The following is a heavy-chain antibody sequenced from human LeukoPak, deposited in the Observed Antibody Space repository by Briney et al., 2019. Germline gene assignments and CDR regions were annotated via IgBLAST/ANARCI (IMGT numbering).Heavy chain of an antibody. D-gene: IGHD3-16*01. CDR2: IGDTGRAR. CDR1: GFTFSSYA. V-gene: IGHV3-30*03. J-gene: IGHJ2*01. Sequence: PGGSLRLSCAASGFTFSSYAMSWVRQAPGKGLEWVAVIGDTGRARYYADSVTGRFTTSRDNSQNTLYLEMNSLRYEDTALYYCAREAAWGNWYFDLWGRGTLVTVSS. CDR3: AREAAWGNWYFDL.